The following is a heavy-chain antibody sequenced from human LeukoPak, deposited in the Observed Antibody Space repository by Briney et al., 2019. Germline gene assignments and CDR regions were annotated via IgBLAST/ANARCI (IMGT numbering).Heavy chain of an antibody. Sequence: SETLSLTCTVSGGSISSYYWSWIRQPPGKGLEWIGYTYTSGSTNYNPSLKSRVTISVDTSKNQFSLKLSSVTAADTAVYYCARHFHCSSTSCYTESYYYYMDVWGKGTTVTVSS. CDR2: TYTSGST. D-gene: IGHD2-2*02. CDR1: GGSISSYY. CDR3: ARHFHCSSTSCYTESYYYYMDV. V-gene: IGHV4-4*09. J-gene: IGHJ6*03.